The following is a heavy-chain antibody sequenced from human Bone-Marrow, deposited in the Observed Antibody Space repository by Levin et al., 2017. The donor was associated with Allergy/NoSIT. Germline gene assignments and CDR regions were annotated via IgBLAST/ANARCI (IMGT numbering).Heavy chain of an antibody. CDR2: IYSHGGT. CDR3: ATRASIGA. D-gene: IGHD2-15*01. V-gene: IGHV3-66*01. CDR1: GFTVGNNY. J-gene: IGHJ5*02. Sequence: PGESLKISCAASGFTVGNNYVSWVRQAPGKGLEWVSVIYSHGGTSYTDSVRGRFTISRDSSKNTLFLQMNSLRADDTAVYYCATRASIGAWGQGTLVTVSS.